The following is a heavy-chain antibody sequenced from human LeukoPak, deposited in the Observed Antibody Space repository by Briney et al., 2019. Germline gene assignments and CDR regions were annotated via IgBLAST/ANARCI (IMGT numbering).Heavy chain of an antibody. Sequence: GASVKVSCKASGYTFTSYGISWVRQAPGQGLEWMGWISAYNGNTNYAQKLQGRVTMTTDTSTSTVYMELRSLRSDDTAVYYCARGTSIRYSSSWYHGMDVWGQGTTVTVSS. J-gene: IGHJ6*02. CDR1: GYTFTSYG. CDR3: ARGTSIRYSSSWYHGMDV. D-gene: IGHD6-13*01. V-gene: IGHV1-18*01. CDR2: ISAYNGNT.